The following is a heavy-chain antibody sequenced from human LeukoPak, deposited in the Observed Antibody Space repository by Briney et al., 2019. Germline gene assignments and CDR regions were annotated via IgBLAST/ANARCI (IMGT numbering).Heavy chain of an antibody. Sequence: SGGSLRLSCAASGFTLSSNYMSWVRQAPGKGLEWVSVIYSGGSTYYADSVKGRFTISRDNSKNTLYLQMNSLRAEDTAVYYCARNTYYYDSSGWPFDYWGQGTLVTVSS. CDR1: GFTLSSNY. V-gene: IGHV3-53*01. D-gene: IGHD3-22*01. CDR2: IYSGGST. J-gene: IGHJ4*02. CDR3: ARNTYYYDSSGWPFDY.